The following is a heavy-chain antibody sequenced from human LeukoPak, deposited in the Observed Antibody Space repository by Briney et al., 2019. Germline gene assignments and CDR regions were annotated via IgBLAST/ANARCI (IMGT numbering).Heavy chain of an antibody. CDR1: GFTFSSYE. V-gene: IGHV3-20*01. CDR2: INWNGGST. CDR3: ARDHDYDSGSYPLDY. J-gene: IGHJ4*02. Sequence: PGGSLRLSCAASGFTFSSYEMNWVRQAPGKGLEWVSAINWNGGSTGYADSVMGRFTISRDNAKNSLYLQMNSLRAEDTALYHCARDHDYDSGSYPLDYWGQGTLVIVSS. D-gene: IGHD3-10*01.